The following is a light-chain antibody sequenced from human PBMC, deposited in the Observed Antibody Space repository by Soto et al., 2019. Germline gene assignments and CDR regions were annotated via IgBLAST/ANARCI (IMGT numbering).Light chain of an antibody. CDR1: QNIGHN. Sequence: EITLTQSPSTLSPSAGDRATLSCRASQNIGHNFAWYQQKSGQQPRILIHTGSSRATGVRARFSGSGSGTEFTLTILSLQDFDFSTYYCQQYNTYSTFGQGTKVDIK. J-gene: IGKJ1*01. CDR2: TGS. CDR3: QQYNTYST. V-gene: IGKV3D-15*01.